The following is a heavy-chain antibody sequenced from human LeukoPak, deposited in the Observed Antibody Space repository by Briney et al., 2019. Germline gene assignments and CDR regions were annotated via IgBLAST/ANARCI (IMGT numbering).Heavy chain of an antibody. Sequence: SETLSLTCAVYGGSFSGYYWSWIRQPPGKGLEWIGEINHSGSTNYNPSLKSRVTISVDTSKNQFPLKLSSVTAADTAVYYCASQRVCSSTSCYAGALGYWGQGTLVTVSS. CDR3: ASQRVCSSTSCYAGALGY. CDR2: INHSGST. D-gene: IGHD2-2*01. V-gene: IGHV4-34*01. J-gene: IGHJ4*02. CDR1: GGSFSGYY.